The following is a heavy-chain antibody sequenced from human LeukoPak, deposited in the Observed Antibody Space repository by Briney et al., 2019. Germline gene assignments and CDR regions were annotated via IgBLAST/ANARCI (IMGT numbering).Heavy chain of an antibody. V-gene: IGHV3-30*18. Sequence: GGSLRLSCAASGFTFSSYGMHWVRQAPGKGLEWVAVISYDGSSKYYADSVKGRFTISRDNSKNTLYLQMNSLRAEDTAVYYCAKDLTRITMIVVVITMSGMDVWGQGTTVTVSS. J-gene: IGHJ6*02. D-gene: IGHD3-22*01. CDR3: AKDLTRITMIVVVITMSGMDV. CDR2: ISYDGSSK. CDR1: GFTFSSYG.